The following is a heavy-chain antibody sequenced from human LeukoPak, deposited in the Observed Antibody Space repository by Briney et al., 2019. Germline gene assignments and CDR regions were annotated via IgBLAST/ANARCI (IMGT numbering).Heavy chain of an antibody. CDR3: ARDWDFRGYAFDI. Sequence: GGSLRLSCAASGFTVSSNYMSWLRQAPGKGLEWVAVIYSGGSTYYADSVKGRFTISRDNSKNTLSLQMNSLRAEDTAVFYCARDWDFRGYAFDIRVQGTKVSVSS. D-gene: IGHD1-26*01. V-gene: IGHV3-66*01. CDR1: GFTVSSNY. J-gene: IGHJ3*02. CDR2: IYSGGST.